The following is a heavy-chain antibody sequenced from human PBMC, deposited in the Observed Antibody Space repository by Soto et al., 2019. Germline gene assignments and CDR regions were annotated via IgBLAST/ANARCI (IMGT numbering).Heavy chain of an antibody. J-gene: IGHJ4*02. D-gene: IGHD2-2*01. CDR2: ISYDGSNK. CDR1: GFTFSSYA. V-gene: IGHV3-30-3*01. Sequence: GGSLRLSCAASGFTFSSYAMHWVRQAPGKGLEWVAVISYDGSNKYYADSVKGRFTISRDNSKNTLYLQMNSLRAEDTAVYYCARGYFSSTSCPIDYWGQGTLVTVSS. CDR3: ARGYFSSTSCPIDY.